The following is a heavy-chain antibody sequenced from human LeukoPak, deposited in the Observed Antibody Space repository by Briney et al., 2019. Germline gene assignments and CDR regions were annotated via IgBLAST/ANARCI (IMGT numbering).Heavy chain of an antibody. Sequence: SGGSLRLSCAASEFNFSFYWMTWVRQAPGKGLEWVASINHNGNVNYYVDSVKGRFTISRDNAKNSLYLQMSNLRAEDTAVYFCARGGGLDVWGQGATVTVSS. CDR2: INHNGNVN. CDR3: ARGGGLDV. V-gene: IGHV3-7*03. J-gene: IGHJ6*02. D-gene: IGHD3-16*01. CDR1: EFNFSFYW.